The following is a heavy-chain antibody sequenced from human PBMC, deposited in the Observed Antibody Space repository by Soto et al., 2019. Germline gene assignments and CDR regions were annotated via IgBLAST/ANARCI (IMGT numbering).Heavy chain of an antibody. CDR2: ISAYNGNT. Sequence: QVQLVQSGAEVKKPGASVKVSCKASGYTFTSYGISWVRQAPGQGLEWMGWISAYNGNTNYAQKPEGRVTMTTDTSTSTAYKELRSLRSDDTAVYYCARVDVSGYDLYYGMDVWGQGTTVTVSS. V-gene: IGHV1-18*04. D-gene: IGHD5-12*01. CDR3: ARVDVSGYDLYYGMDV. J-gene: IGHJ6*02. CDR1: GYTFTSYG.